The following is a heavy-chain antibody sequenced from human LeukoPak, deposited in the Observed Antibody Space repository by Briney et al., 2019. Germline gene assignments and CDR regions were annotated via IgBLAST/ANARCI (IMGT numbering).Heavy chain of an antibody. CDR3: ASEPTIPQHAMDV. CDR2: IWSDGSEK. J-gene: IGHJ6*02. D-gene: IGHD3-3*01. Sequence: GRSLRLSCAASGFTFSSHVIHWVRQAPGKGLEWVALIWSDGSEKYYADSVKGRFTVSRDNSKNTLYMQMNSLRAEDTAVYYCASEPTIPQHAMDVWGQGTTVTVSS. V-gene: IGHV3-33*01. CDR1: GFTFSSHV.